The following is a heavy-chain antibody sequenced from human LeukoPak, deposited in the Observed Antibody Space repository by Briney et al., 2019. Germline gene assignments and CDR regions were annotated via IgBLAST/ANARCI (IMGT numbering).Heavy chain of an antibody. CDR3: ARGVSWLDP. CDR2: IYTSGST. V-gene: IGHV4-4*07. Sequence: NSSETLSLTCIVSGGSISSYFWTWIRQPAGKGLEWVGRIYTSGSTNYNPSLKSRVTMSIDTSNNQLSLKLSSVTAADSAVYYCARGVSWLDPWGQGTLVTVSS. J-gene: IGHJ5*02. D-gene: IGHD2-8*01. CDR1: GGSISSYF.